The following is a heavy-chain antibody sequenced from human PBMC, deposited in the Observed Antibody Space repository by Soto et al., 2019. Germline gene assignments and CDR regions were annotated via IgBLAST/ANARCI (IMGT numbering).Heavy chain of an antibody. Sequence: QVQLVQSGAEVKKPGASVKVSCKASGYTFTSYGISWVRQAPGQGLEWMGWISAYNGNTNYAQKLQGRVTMTTDTATSTAYMELRSLRSDDTAVYYCARDSNMVVVPAASVPYYYYYYGIDVWGQGTTVTVSS. CDR2: ISAYNGNT. CDR1: GYTFTSYG. V-gene: IGHV1-18*01. J-gene: IGHJ6*02. CDR3: ARDSNMVVVPAASVPYYYYYYGIDV. D-gene: IGHD2-2*01.